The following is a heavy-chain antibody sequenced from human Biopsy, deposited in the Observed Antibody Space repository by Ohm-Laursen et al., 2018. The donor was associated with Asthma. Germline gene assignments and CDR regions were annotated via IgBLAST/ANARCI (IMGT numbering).Heavy chain of an antibody. CDR2: LIPVLGTP. V-gene: IGHV1-69*13. Sequence: GASVKVSCKPSGDSFSNYAISWVRQAPGQGLEWMGGLIPVLGTPDHAQMFEGRVTITADESTSTAYMELSSLSSEDTAVYYCARGYSGSDRIVYYYSGLEVWGQETTVTVSS. CDR1: GDSFSNYA. CDR3: ARGYSGSDRIVYYYSGLEV. D-gene: IGHD5-12*01. J-gene: IGHJ6*02.